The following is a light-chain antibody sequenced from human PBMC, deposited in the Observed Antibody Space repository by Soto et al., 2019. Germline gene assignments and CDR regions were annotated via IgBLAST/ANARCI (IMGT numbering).Light chain of an antibody. J-gene: IGLJ3*02. Sequence: QSALTQPPFASGSPGQSVTISCTGTSSDVGGYNYVSWYQQHPGKAPKLMIYEVSKRPSGVPDRFSGSKSGNTASLTVSGLQAEDEADYYCSSYAGSYPLVFGGGTKLTVL. CDR2: EVS. V-gene: IGLV2-8*01. CDR1: SSDVGGYNY. CDR3: SSYAGSYPLV.